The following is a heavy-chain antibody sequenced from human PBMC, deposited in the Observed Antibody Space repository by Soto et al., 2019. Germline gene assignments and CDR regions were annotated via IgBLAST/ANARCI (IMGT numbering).Heavy chain of an antibody. Sequence: ASVKVSCKASGGTFSRNTISWVRQAPGQGLEWMGGIMPIFGSANYAQKFQGRVTITADENTRTVYMELSRLRSEDTAVYYCARQFDSDTTGYYYAYWGRGTLVTVSS. CDR2: IMPIFGSA. D-gene: IGHD3-22*01. CDR1: GGTFSRNT. V-gene: IGHV1-69*13. J-gene: IGHJ4*02. CDR3: ARQFDSDTTGYYYAY.